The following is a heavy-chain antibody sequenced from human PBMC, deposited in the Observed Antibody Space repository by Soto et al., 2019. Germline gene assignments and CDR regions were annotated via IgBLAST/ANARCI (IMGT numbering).Heavy chain of an antibody. CDR3: ARDPYYYDSKDAFDI. J-gene: IGHJ3*02. CDR1: GFTFSSYA. V-gene: IGHV3-30-3*01. Sequence: QVQLVESGGGVVQPGRSLRLSCAASGFTFSSYAMHWVRQAPGKGLEWVAVISYDGSNKYYADSVKGRFTISRDNSKNTLYLQMNSLRAEDTAVYYCARDPYYYDSKDAFDIWGQGTMVTVSS. CDR2: ISYDGSNK. D-gene: IGHD3-22*01.